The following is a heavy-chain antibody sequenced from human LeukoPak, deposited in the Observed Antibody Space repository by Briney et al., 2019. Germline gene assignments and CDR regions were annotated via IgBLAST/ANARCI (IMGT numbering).Heavy chain of an antibody. V-gene: IGHV1-2*02. Sequence: ASVKVSCKASGYTFTDYYMHWVRQAPGQGLEWMGWINPNSGGTNYAQKFQGRVTMTRDTSISTAYMELSRLRSDDTAVYYCARGEVAVSAGGYWGQGTLVTVSS. CDR2: INPNSGGT. D-gene: IGHD4-23*01. J-gene: IGHJ4*02. CDR1: GYTFTDYY. CDR3: ARGEVAVSAGGY.